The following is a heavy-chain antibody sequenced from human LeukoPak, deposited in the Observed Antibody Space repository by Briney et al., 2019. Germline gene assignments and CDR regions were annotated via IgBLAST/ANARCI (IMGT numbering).Heavy chain of an antibody. J-gene: IGHJ4*02. V-gene: IGHV4-61*08. D-gene: IGHD3-10*01. CDR3: ARCPAYGSGSYYGYFDY. Sequence: SETLSLTCTVSGGSINSADYYWSWIRQPPGKGLEWIGYIYYSGSTNYNPSLKSRVTISVDTSKNQFSLKLSSVTAADTAVYYCARCPAYGSGSYYGYFDYWGQGTLVTVSS. CDR2: IYYSGST. CDR1: GGSINSADYY.